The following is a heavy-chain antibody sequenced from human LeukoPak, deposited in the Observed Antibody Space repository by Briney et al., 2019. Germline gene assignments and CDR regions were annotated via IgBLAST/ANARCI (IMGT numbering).Heavy chain of an antibody. D-gene: IGHD6-19*01. CDR1: GGSISSTNW. J-gene: IGHJ5*02. CDR2: VYHTGSS. V-gene: IGHV4-4*02. Sequence: SETLSLTCAVSGGSISSTNWWTWVRQSPGEGLEWIGEVYHTGSSNYNPSLKSRVTISVDKSKSQFSLNLSSVTAADTAVYYCARGGTTVAGTFWFDPWGQGTLVTVSS. CDR3: ARGGTTVAGTFWFDP.